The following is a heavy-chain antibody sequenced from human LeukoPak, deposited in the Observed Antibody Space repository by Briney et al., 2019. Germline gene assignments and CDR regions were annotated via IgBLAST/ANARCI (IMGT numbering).Heavy chain of an antibody. CDR2: IYYTGST. J-gene: IGHJ1*01. D-gene: IGHD7-27*01. Sequence: SETLSLTCTVSGGSISSYYWIWIRQPPGKGLEWIGYIYYTGSTNYNPSLKSRVTMSEDTSKNQFSLKLSPVTAADTAVYYCARGLQTGDPVGLHHWGQGTLVTVSS. CDR3: ARGLQTGDPVGLHH. V-gene: IGHV4-59*01. CDR1: GGSISSYY.